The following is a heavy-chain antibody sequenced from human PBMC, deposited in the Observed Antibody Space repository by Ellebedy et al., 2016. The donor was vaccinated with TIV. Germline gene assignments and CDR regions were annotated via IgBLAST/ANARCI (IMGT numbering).Heavy chain of an antibody. Sequence: PGGSLRLSCAASGFTFRSYWMTWVRQAKGKGLEWLANIYQDGSENFYVDSVKGRFTISRDNAKNSLYLQMNSLRVEDTAVYYCARRGSYGDYAVQVNNWFDSWGQGTLVTVSS. V-gene: IGHV3-7*01. D-gene: IGHD4-17*01. J-gene: IGHJ5*01. CDR2: IYQDGSEN. CDR1: GFTFRSYW. CDR3: ARRGSYGDYAVQVNNWFDS.